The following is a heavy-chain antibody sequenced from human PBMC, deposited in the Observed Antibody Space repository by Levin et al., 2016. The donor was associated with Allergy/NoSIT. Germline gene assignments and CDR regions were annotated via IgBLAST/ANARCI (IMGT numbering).Heavy chain of an antibody. CDR1: GFTFSSYS. CDR3: ARAEEEWELLSHDAFDI. D-gene: IGHD1-26*01. J-gene: IGHJ3*02. Sequence: GGSLRLSCAASGFTFSSYSMNWVRQAPGKGLEWVSSISSSSSYIYYADSVKGRFTISRDNAKNSLYLQMNSLRAEDTAVYYCARAEEEWELLSHDAFDIWGQGTMVTVSS. V-gene: IGHV3-21*01. CDR2: ISSSSSYI.